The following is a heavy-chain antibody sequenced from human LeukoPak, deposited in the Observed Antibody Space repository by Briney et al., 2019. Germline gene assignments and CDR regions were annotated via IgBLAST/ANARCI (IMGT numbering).Heavy chain of an antibody. CDR2: IYYSGST. CDR1: GGSISSYY. J-gene: IGHJ6*02. Sequence: SETLSLTCTVSGGSISSYYWSWIRQPPGKGLEWIGYIYYSGSTNYNPSLKSRVTISVDTSKNQFSLKLSSVTAADTAVYYCARVGGDYGMDVWGQGTTVTVSS. V-gene: IGHV4-59*01. CDR3: ARVGGDYGMDV. D-gene: IGHD3-16*01.